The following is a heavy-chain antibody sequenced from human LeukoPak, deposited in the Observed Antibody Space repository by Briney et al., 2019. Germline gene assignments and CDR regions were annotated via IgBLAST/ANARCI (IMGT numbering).Heavy chain of an antibody. CDR2: IYTSGST. D-gene: IGHD2-2*02. V-gene: IGHV4-61*02. J-gene: IGHJ4*02. CDR1: GGSISSGSYY. Sequence: PSETLSLTCTVSGGSISSGSYYWSWIRQPAGKGLEWIGRIYTSGSTNYNPSLKSRVTISVDTSKNQFSLKLSSVTAADTAVYYCAREASPSQLLYRVFDYWGQGTLVTVSS. CDR3: AREASPSQLLYRVFDY.